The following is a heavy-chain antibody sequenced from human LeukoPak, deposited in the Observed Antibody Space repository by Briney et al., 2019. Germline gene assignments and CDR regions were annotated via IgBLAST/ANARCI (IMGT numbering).Heavy chain of an antibody. V-gene: IGHV3-7*01. J-gene: IGHJ6*03. CDR1: GFTFSSYW. CDR3: ARGCGDCYPPSYYYYMDV. Sequence: GGSLRLSCAASGFTFSSYWMSWVRQAPGKGLEWVANIKQDGSEKYYVDSVKGRFTISRDNAKNSLYLQMNSLRAEDTAVYYCARGCGDCYPPSYYYYMDVWGKGTTVTISS. CDR2: IKQDGSEK. D-gene: IGHD2-21*02.